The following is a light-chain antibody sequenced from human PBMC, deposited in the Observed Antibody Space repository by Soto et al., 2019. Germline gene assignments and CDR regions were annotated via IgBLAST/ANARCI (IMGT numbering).Light chain of an antibody. Sequence: QSVLTQPASVSGSPGQSIAISCTGTSSDVGAYNYVCLYQQHPGKAPKLLIYDVTNRPSGISDRFSGSKSGNTASLTISGLQAEDEADYYCSSFTTSDTYVFGSGTKVTVL. V-gene: IGLV2-14*03. CDR3: SSFTTSDTYV. J-gene: IGLJ1*01. CDR1: SSDVGAYNY. CDR2: DVT.